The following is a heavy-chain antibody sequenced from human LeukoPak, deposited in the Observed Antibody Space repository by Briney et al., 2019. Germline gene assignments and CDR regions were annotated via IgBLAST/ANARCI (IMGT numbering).Heavy chain of an antibody. CDR1: GFTFSSYG. V-gene: IGHV3-33*01. Sequence: GRSLRLSCAASGFTFSSYGMHWVRQAPGKGLEWVAVIWYDGSNKYYADSVKGRFTISRDNSKNTLYLQMNSPRAEDTAVYYCARDGYDSSGSQPLNAFDIWGQGTIVTVSS. D-gene: IGHD3-22*01. J-gene: IGHJ3*02. CDR2: IWYDGSNK. CDR3: ARDGYDSSGSQPLNAFDI.